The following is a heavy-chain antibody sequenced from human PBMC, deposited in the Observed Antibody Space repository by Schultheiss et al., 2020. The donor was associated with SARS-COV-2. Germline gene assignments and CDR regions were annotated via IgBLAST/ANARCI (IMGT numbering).Heavy chain of an antibody. CDR2: AYYNGNT. CDR1: GGSISRYY. V-gene: IGHV4-39*01. D-gene: IGHD3-22*01. CDR3: ARLVLSGFSHDYYYMDV. Sequence: SETLSLTCTVSGGSISRYYWGWIRQPPGRGLEWIGSAYYNGNTYFTPSLKSRVTMSVDTSKNQFSLKVTPVTAADTAVYYCARLVLSGFSHDYYYMDVWGKGPRSPSP. J-gene: IGHJ6*03.